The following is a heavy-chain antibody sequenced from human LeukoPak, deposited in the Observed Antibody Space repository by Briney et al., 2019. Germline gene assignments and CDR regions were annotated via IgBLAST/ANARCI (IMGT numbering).Heavy chain of an antibody. V-gene: IGHV4-4*07. J-gene: IGHJ4*02. CDR3: ARDLYGESTDY. Sequence: SETLSLTCTVSGDSISSYYWSWIRQPTGKGLEWIGRVYTSGSTNYNPSLRSRVTMSGDTSKSQFSLKLSSVTAADTAVYYCARDLYGESTDYWGQGTLITVSS. CDR1: GDSISSYY. D-gene: IGHD4-17*01. CDR2: VYTSGST.